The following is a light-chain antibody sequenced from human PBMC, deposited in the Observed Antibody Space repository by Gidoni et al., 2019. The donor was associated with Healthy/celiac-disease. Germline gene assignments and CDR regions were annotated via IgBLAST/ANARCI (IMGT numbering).Light chain of an antibody. CDR3: QQYGSSHWT. CDR1: QSVSSSY. Sequence: EIVFTQSPGTLSLSPGERATLSCRASQSVSSSYLAWYQQKPGQAPRLLIYGASSRATGTPDRFSGSGSGTDFTLTISRLEPEDFAVYYCQQYGSSHWTFGQGTKVEIK. V-gene: IGKV3-20*01. J-gene: IGKJ1*01. CDR2: GAS.